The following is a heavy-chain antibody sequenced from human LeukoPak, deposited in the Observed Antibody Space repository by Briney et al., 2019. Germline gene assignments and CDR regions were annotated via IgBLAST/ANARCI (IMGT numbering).Heavy chain of an antibody. CDR1: GFTFGSYS. J-gene: IGHJ4*02. D-gene: IGHD3-16*02. V-gene: IGHV3-23*01. CDR3: AKGRVAFGGVVVTEFDS. CDR2: ISGKADKT. Sequence: GGSLRLSCAASGFTFGSYSMTWVRQTPGKGLEWASSISGKADKTYYADSVKGRVTISRDNSNNTLYLQMNSLRVEDTAVYYCAKGRVAFGGVVVTEFDSWGQGTLVTVSS.